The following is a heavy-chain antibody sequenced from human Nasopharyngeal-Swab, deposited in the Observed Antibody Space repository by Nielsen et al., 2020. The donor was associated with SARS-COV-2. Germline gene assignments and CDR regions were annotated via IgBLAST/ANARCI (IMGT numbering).Heavy chain of an antibody. V-gene: IGHV1-3*01. CDR1: GYTFTSYG. CDR2: INAGNGNT. J-gene: IGHJ3*02. D-gene: IGHD3-22*01. Sequence: ASVKVSCKASGYTFTSYGISWVRQAPGQRLEWMGWINAGNGNTKYSQKFQGRVTITRDTSASTAYMELSSLRSEDTAVYYCARARFGVYYDSSGSRDAFDIWGQGTMVTVSS. CDR3: ARARFGVYYDSSGSRDAFDI.